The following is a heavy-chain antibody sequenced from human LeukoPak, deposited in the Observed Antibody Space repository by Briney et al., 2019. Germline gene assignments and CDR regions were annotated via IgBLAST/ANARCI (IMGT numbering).Heavy chain of an antibody. CDR1: GFTFSSYG. V-gene: IGHV3-48*04. Sequence: GGPLRLSCAASGFTFSSYGMNWVRQAPGKGLEWVSYISSSGSTIYYADSVKGRFTISRDNAKNSLYLQMNSLRAEDTAVYYCAELGITMIGGVWGKGTTVTISS. CDR2: ISSSGSTI. J-gene: IGHJ6*04. D-gene: IGHD3-10*02. CDR3: AELGITMIGGV.